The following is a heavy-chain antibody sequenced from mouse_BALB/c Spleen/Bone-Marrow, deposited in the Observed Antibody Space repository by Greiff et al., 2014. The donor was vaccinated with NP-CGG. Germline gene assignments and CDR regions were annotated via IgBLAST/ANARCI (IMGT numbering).Heavy chain of an antibody. V-gene: IGHV4-1*02. J-gene: IGHJ2*01. D-gene: IGHD1-1*01. Sequence: AQLKESGGGLVQPGGSLKLSCAASGFDFSRYWMSWVRRAPGKGLEWIGEINPDSSTINYTPSLKDKFIISRDNAKNTLYLQMSKVRSEDTALYYCARQGYYGSSDYWGQGTTLTVSS. CDR2: INPDSSTI. CDR3: ARQGYYGSSDY. CDR1: GFDFSRYW.